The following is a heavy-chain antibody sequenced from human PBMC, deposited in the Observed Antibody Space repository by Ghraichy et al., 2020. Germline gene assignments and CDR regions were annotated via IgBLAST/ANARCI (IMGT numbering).Heavy chain of an antibody. Sequence: SGPTLVKPTQTLTLTCTFSGFSLSTSGMCVSWIRQPPGKALEWLALIDWDDDKYYSTSLKTRLTISKDTSKNQVVLTMTNMDPMDTATYYCARISGATTDSYYFDYWGQGTLVTVSS. CDR2: IDWDDDK. J-gene: IGHJ4*02. CDR3: ARISGATTDSYYFDY. CDR1: GFSLSTSGMC. D-gene: IGHD1-26*01. V-gene: IGHV2-70*01.